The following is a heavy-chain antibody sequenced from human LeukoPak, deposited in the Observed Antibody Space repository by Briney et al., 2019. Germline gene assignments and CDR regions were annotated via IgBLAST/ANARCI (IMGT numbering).Heavy chain of an antibody. D-gene: IGHD3-22*01. V-gene: IGHV4-39*07. Sequence: SETLSLTCTVSGGSISSSSYYWGWIRQPPGKGLEWIGSIYYSGSTYYNPSLKSRVTISVDTSKNQFSLKLGSVTAADTAVYYCASSVRDSSGWGYYFDYWGQGTLVTVSS. J-gene: IGHJ4*02. CDR2: IYYSGST. CDR3: ASSVRDSSGWGYYFDY. CDR1: GGSISSSSYY.